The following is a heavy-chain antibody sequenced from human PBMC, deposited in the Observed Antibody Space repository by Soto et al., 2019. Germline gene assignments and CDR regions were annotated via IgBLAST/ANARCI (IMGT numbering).Heavy chain of an antibody. V-gene: IGHV1-69*12. CDR2: IVPVFGTT. Sequence: QVQLVQSGAEVKKPGSSVKVSCKASGCTFSRYSISWVRQAPGQGLEWMGGIVPVFGTTNYAQKFQGRVTITADESTSTVYMELSSLTSDDTAVYYSASCLVTTYSYSYGMDVWGQGTTVTVSS. J-gene: IGHJ6*02. CDR1: GCTFSRYS. D-gene: IGHD4-17*01. CDR3: ASCLVTTYSYSYGMDV.